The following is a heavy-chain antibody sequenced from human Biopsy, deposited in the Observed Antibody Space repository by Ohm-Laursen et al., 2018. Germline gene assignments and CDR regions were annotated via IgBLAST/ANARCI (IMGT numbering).Heavy chain of an antibody. CDR3: ALQSVAQMKNFDY. CDR1: GFSFTGYY. V-gene: IGHV1-2*02. Sequence: ASVKVSCKASGFSFTGYYIHWVRQAPGQGLEWMGWISPKSGGTNYAQKFQGNITMTKNTSMSTAYMEMSRLRSDDTAVYHCALQSVAQMKNFDYWGQGTLVTVSS. CDR2: ISPKSGGT. J-gene: IGHJ4*02. D-gene: IGHD6-19*01.